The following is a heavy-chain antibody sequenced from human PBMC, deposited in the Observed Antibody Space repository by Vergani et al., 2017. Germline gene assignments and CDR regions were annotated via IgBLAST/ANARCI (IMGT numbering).Heavy chain of an antibody. CDR3: ARDIAVAGTYYYGMDV. J-gene: IGHJ6*02. D-gene: IGHD6-19*01. CDR2: IIPIFGTA. Sequence: QVQLVQSGAEVKKPGSSVKVSCKASGGPFSSYAISWVRQAPGQGLEWMGRIIPIFGTANYAQKFQGRVTITADESTSTAYMELSSLRSEDTAVYYCARDIAVAGTYYYGMDVWGQGTTVTVS. CDR1: GGPFSSYA. V-gene: IGHV1-69*13.